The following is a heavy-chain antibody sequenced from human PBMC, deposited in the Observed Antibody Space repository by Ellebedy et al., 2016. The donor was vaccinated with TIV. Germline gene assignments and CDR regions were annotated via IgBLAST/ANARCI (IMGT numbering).Heavy chain of an antibody. CDR1: GGSISSSSYY. Sequence: SETLSLXXTVSGGSISSSSYYWGWIRQPPGKGLEWIGSIYYSGSTYYNPSLKSRVTISVDTSKNQFSLKLSSVTAADTAVYYCARRGGWGSGSFIYYYYGMGVWGQGTTVTVSS. D-gene: IGHD3-10*01. CDR2: IYYSGST. J-gene: IGHJ6*02. CDR3: ARRGGWGSGSFIYYYYGMGV. V-gene: IGHV4-39*01.